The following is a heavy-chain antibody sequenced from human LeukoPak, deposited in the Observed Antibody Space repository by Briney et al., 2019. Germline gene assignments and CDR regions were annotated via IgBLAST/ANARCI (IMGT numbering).Heavy chain of an antibody. CDR3: ARHLGFGSYNAFDI. CDR1: GGSISSSSYY. D-gene: IGHD3-10*01. V-gene: IGHV4-39*01. CDR2: IYYSGST. J-gene: IGHJ3*02. Sequence: RPSETLSLTCTVSGGSISSSSYYWGWIRQPPGKGLEWIVTIYYSGSTYYNPSLKSRVTISVDTSKNQFSMNLSSVTAADTAVYYCARHLGFGSYNAFDIWGQGTMVTVSS.